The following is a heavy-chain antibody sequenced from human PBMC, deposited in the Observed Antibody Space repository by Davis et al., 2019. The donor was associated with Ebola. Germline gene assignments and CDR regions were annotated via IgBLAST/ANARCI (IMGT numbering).Heavy chain of an antibody. CDR1: GYTFTSSG. CDR3: ASLSTVVTPGFDY. J-gene: IGHJ4*02. CDR2: ISAYNGNT. D-gene: IGHD4-23*01. V-gene: IGHV1-18*01. Sequence: SVKVSCQASGYTFTSSGISWVRQAPGQGLEWMGWISAYNGNTNYAQKLQGRVTMTTDTSTSTAYMELGSLRSEDTAVYYCASLSTVVTPGFDYWGQGTLVTVSS.